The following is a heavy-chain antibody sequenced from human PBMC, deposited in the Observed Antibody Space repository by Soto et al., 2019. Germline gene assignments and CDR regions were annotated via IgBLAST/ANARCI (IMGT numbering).Heavy chain of an antibody. J-gene: IGHJ6*02. CDR2: IWYDGKTK. CDR1: GFTFNSYG. CDR3: SRPLVAPVAGPYYYGMDV. Sequence: GGSLRLSCTASGFTFNSYGFNWVRQAPGKGLEWVAVIWYDGKTKYYADSVKCRFTISRDNLRSTVYLQMNSLTAEDTAVYYCSRPLVAPVAGPYYYGMDVWGQGTTVTVSS. V-gene: IGHV3-33*01. D-gene: IGHD6-19*01.